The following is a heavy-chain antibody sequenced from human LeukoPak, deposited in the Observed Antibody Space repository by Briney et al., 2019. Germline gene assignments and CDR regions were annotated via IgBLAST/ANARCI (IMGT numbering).Heavy chain of an antibody. CDR1: GGTFSSYA. CDR3: VRTPPNWGADF. CDR2: IIPIFGTA. Sequence: SVKVSCKASGGTFSSYAISWVRQAPGQGLEWMGGIIPIFGTANYAQKFQGRVTITADESTSTAYMELSSLRSEDSAVYYCVRTPPNWGADFWGQGTLVTVSS. J-gene: IGHJ4*02. V-gene: IGHV1-69*13. D-gene: IGHD7-27*01.